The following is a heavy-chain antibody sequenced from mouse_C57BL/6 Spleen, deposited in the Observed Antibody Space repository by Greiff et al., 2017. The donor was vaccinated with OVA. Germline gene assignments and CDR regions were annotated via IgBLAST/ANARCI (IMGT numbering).Heavy chain of an antibody. CDR1: GFTFSSYA. J-gene: IGHJ2*01. CDR2: ISDGGSYT. Sequence: EVQLVESGGGLVKPGGSLKLSCAASGFTFSSYAMSWVRQTPEKRLEWVATISDGGSYTYYPDNVKGRFTISRDNAKNNLYLQMSHLKSEDTAMYYCARGSSGLLQRRYYFDYWGQGTTLTVSS. D-gene: IGHD1-1*01. V-gene: IGHV5-4*01. CDR3: ARGSSGLLQRRYYFDY.